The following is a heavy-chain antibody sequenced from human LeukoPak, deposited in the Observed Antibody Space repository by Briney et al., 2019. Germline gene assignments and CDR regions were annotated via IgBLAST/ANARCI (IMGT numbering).Heavy chain of an antibody. J-gene: IGHJ4*02. CDR2: IYYSGST. Sequence: SETLSLTCIVSGGSISSGDYYWSWIRQPPGKGLEWIGYIYYSGSTYYNPSLKSRVTISVDTSKNQFSLKLSSVTAADTAVYYCAREGYGSGSYYLTDYWGQGTLVTVSS. D-gene: IGHD3-10*01. CDR1: GGSISSGDYY. CDR3: AREGYGSGSYYLTDY. V-gene: IGHV4-30-4*08.